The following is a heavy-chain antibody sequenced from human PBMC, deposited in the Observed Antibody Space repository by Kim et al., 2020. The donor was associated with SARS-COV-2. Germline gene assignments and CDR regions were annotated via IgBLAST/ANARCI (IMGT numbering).Heavy chain of an antibody. V-gene: IGHV3-49*03. Sequence: GGSLRLSCTASGFTFGDYAMSWFRQAPGKGLEWVGFIRSKAYGGTTEYAASVKGRFTISRDDSKSIAYLQMNSLKTEDTAVYYCTRERVLLWFGGSYYYGMDVWGQGTPVTVSS. CDR1: GFTFGDYA. CDR3: TRERVLLWFGGSYYYGMDV. J-gene: IGHJ6*02. D-gene: IGHD3-10*01. CDR2: IRSKAYGGTT.